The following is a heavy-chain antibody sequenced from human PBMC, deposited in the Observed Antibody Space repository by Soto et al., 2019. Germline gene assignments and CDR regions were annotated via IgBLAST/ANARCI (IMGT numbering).Heavy chain of an antibody. J-gene: IGHJ6*02. CDR3: TIDHAHYYYYGMDV. Sequence: EVQLVESGGGLVQPGGSLRLSCAASGFTFSNAWMSWVRQAPGKGLEWVGRIKSKTDGGTTDYAAPVKGRFTISRDDSKNTLYLQMNSLKTEDTAVYYCTIDHAHYYYYGMDVWGQGTTVTVSS. CDR2: IKSKTDGGTT. V-gene: IGHV3-15*01. CDR1: GFTFSNAW.